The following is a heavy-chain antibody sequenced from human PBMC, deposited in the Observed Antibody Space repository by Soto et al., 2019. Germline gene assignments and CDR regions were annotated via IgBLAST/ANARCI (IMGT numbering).Heavy chain of an antibody. J-gene: IGHJ3*02. CDR1: GFTFSSYA. CDR2: IGSDGDST. D-gene: IGHD3-3*01. V-gene: IGHV3-23*01. CDR3: AKHSRTNDFWSSAVKGAFGI. Sequence: GGSLRLSCAASGFTFSSYAITWVRQAPGKGLEWVSAIGSDGDSTFYADSVKGRFTISRDNSRNTLYLQMNSLRAEDTAVYFCAKHSRTNDFWSSAVKGAFGIWGQGTMVTVSS.